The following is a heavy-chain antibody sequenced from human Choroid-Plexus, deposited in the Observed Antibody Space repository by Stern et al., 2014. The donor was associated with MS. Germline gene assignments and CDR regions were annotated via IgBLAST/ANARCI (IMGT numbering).Heavy chain of an antibody. CDR1: GYIFTGYY. V-gene: IGHV1-2*02. J-gene: IGHJ6*02. D-gene: IGHD3-3*01. Sequence: QLVQSGAEVKKLGASVKVSCKTSGYIFTGYYIHWVRQAPGQGLEWMAWINPNTGGTKYAQKFQGRVTMSRDTYISTAYVELSSLTSDDTAVYYCARDQRGITIFGVVTDYYYLGMDVWGQGTTVTVSS. CDR2: INPNTGGT. CDR3: ARDQRGITIFGVVTDYYYLGMDV.